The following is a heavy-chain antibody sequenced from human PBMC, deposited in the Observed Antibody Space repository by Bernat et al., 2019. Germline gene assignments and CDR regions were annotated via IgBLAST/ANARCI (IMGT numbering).Heavy chain of an antibody. J-gene: IGHJ3*02. Sequence: EVQLVESGGGVVQPGGSLRLSCAASGFTFDDYAMHWVRQAPGKGLEWVSLISGDGGSTYYADSVKGRFTISRDNSKNSLYLQMNSLRTEDTALYYCAKIQGLMAGIPNHDAFDIWGQGTMVTVSS. CDR2: ISGDGGST. CDR1: GFTFDDYA. V-gene: IGHV3-43*02. CDR3: AKIQGLMAGIPNHDAFDI. D-gene: IGHD6-19*01.